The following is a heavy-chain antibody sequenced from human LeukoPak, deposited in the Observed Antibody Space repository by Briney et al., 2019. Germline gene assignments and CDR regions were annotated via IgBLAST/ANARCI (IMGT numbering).Heavy chain of an antibody. V-gene: IGHV4-34*01. D-gene: IGHD3-3*01. CDR2: INHSGST. Sequence: SETLSLTCAVYGGSFSGYYWSWIPQPPGKGLEWIGEINHSGSTNCNPSLKSRVTISVDTSKNQFSLKLSSVTAADTAVYYCARVTSGRFWSGYFYYYGMDVWGQGTTVTVSS. CDR1: GGSFSGYY. CDR3: ARVTSGRFWSGYFYYYGMDV. J-gene: IGHJ6*02.